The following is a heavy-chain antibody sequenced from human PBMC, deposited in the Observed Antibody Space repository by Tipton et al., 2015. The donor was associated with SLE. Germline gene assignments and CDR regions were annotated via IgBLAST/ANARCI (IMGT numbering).Heavy chain of an antibody. J-gene: IGHJ4*02. CDR3: ARDIPDCGGGSCYADY. V-gene: IGHV1-18*01. CDR2: ISTYNRYT. CDR1: GYTYSSYG. Sequence: QVQLVQSGPELKTPGASVKVSCKASGYTYSSYGINWVRQAPGQGLEWVGWISTYNRYTNDAQKFQDRVTMTTDTSTSTAYLELRRLRSDDTAVYFCARDIPDCGGGSCYADYWGQVTLVTVSS. D-gene: IGHD2-15*01.